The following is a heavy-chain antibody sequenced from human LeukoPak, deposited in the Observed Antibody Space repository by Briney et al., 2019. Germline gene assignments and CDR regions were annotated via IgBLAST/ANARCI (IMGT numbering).Heavy chain of an antibody. CDR3: ARDDGSGWRWYYYYYMDV. D-gene: IGHD6-19*01. CDR1: GYTFTSYG. J-gene: IGHJ6*03. Sequence: ASVKVSCKASGYTFTSYGISWVRQAPGQGLEWMGWISAYNGNTNYAQKFQGRVTMTRDTSISTAYMELSRLRSDDTAVYYCARDDGSGWRWYYYYYMDVWGKGTTVTVSS. V-gene: IGHV1-18*01. CDR2: ISAYNGNT.